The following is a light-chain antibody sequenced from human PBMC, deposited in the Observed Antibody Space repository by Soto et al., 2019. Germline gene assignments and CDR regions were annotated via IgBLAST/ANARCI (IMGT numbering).Light chain of an antibody. V-gene: IGLV1-44*01. CDR3: ATWDDSLNGVV. CDR1: GSNIGSNT. Sequence: QAVVTQPPSASETPGQRVTVSCSGGGSNIGSNTAHWYQRLPGTAPKLLIYSNNLRPPGVPDRFSGSKSGTSASLAISGLQSEDEADYYCATWDDSLNGVVFGGGTKLTVL. CDR2: SNN. J-gene: IGLJ2*01.